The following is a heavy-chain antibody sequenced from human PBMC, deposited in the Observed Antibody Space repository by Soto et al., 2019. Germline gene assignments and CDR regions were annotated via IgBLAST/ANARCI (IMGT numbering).Heavy chain of an antibody. CDR1: GGSISSGGYS. CDR3: ARVSGLVTPFYFDY. J-gene: IGHJ4*02. V-gene: IGHV4-30-2*01. D-gene: IGHD3-9*01. Sequence: PSETLSLTCAVSGGSISSGGYSWSWIRQPPGKGLEWIGYMYHSGSTYYNPSLKSRVTISIDRSKNQFSLMLSSVTAADTAVYYCARVSGLVTPFYFDYWGQGTLVTVSS. CDR2: MYHSGST.